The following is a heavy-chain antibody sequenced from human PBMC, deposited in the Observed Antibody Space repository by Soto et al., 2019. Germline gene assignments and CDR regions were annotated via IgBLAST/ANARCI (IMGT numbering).Heavy chain of an antibody. Sequence: QLQLQESGPGLVKPSETLSLTCTVSGGSITSSSYYWGWIRQPPGTGLEWIGSIYYSGNTYYTPSLKSRVTISVDTSKNPFSLKLSSGTAADTAVYYCAREGGRYCSGGSCQVDYWGQGTLVTVSS. V-gene: IGHV4-39*02. J-gene: IGHJ4*02. CDR2: IYYSGNT. CDR3: AREGGRYCSGGSCQVDY. CDR1: GGSITSSSYY. D-gene: IGHD2-15*01.